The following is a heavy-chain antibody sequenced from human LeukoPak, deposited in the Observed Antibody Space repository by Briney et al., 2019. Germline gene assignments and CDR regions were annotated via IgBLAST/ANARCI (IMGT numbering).Heavy chain of an antibody. Sequence: GGSLRLSCAASGFTLSSYSMHWVRQAPGKGLEYVSAISSNGGSTYYANSVKGRFTISRDNSENTLYLQMGSLRAEDMAVYYCARDLTGTLSLDYWGQGTLVTVSS. V-gene: IGHV3-64*01. CDR2: ISSNGGST. D-gene: IGHD1-1*01. J-gene: IGHJ4*02. CDR1: GFTLSSYS. CDR3: ARDLTGTLSLDY.